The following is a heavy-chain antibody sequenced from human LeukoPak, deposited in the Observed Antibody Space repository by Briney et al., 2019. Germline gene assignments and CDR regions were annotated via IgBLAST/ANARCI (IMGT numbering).Heavy chain of an antibody. J-gene: IGHJ3*02. CDR1: GGSISSYY. CDR3: VRGARDAFDI. Sequence: PSETLSLTCTVSGGSISSYYWSWIRQPAGKGLEWIGRIYISGLTNHNASLKSRVTMSVDTSKNQIFLKLSSVIAADTAVYYCVRGARDAFDIWGQGTMVTVSS. CDR2: IYISGLT. V-gene: IGHV4-4*07.